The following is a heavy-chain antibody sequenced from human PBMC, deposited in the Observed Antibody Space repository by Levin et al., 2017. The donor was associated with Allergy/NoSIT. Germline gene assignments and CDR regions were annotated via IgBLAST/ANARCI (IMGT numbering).Heavy chain of an antibody. Sequence: GGSLRLSCKASGGTFSSYAISWVRQAPGQGLEWMGGIIPIFGTANYAQKFQGRVTITADESTSTAYMELSSLRSEDTAVYYCARALRFLEWNKMSPPDYYDYYGMDGWGQGTTVTVSS. CDR1: GGTFSSYA. CDR3: ARALRFLEWNKMSPPDYYDYYGMDG. D-gene: IGHD3-3*01. V-gene: IGHV1-69*01. CDR2: IIPIFGTA. J-gene: IGHJ6*02.